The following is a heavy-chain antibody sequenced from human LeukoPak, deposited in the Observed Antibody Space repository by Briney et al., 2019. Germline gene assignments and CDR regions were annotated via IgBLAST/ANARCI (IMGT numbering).Heavy chain of an antibody. J-gene: IGHJ4*02. CDR3: ARDLHSSSYDYVWGRPPYYFDY. Sequence: PGGSLRLSCAASGFTFSSYSMYWVRQAPGKGLEWVSSISSSSSYIYYADSVKGRFTISRDNAKNSLYLQMNSLRAEDTAVYYCARDLHSSSYDYVWGRPPYYFDYWGQGTLVTVSS. CDR1: GFTFSSYS. CDR2: ISSSSSYI. D-gene: IGHD3-16*01. V-gene: IGHV3-21*01.